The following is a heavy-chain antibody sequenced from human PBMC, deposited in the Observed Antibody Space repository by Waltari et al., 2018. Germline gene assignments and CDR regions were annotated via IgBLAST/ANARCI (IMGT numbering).Heavy chain of an antibody. CDR2: MNPNSGNT. CDR1: GYTFTSYD. J-gene: IGHJ4*02. V-gene: IGHV1-8*01. D-gene: IGHD5-12*01. CDR3: ARAGRRDGYKPLGY. Sequence: QVQLVQSGAEVKKPGASVKVSCKASGYTFTSYDINWVRQATGKGLEWMGWMNPNSGNTGEAQKFQGRVTRTRNTSISTAYMELSSLRSEDTAVYYCARAGRRDGYKPLGYWGQGTLVTVSS.